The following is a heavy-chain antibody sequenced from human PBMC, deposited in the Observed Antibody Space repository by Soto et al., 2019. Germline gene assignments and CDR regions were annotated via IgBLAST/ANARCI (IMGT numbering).Heavy chain of an antibody. Sequence: SDTLSLTCTVSGGSISSYYWSWIRQPPGKGLEWIGYIYYSGSTNYNPSLKSRVTISVDTSKNQFSPKLSSVTAADTAVYYCARVVSYGRYYFDYWGQGTLVTVSS. CDR2: IYYSGST. J-gene: IGHJ4*02. CDR3: ARVVSYGRYYFDY. D-gene: IGHD5-18*01. V-gene: IGHV4-59*01. CDR1: GGSISSYY.